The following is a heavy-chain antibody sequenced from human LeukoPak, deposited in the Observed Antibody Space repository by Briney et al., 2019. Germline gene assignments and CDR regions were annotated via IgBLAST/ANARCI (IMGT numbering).Heavy chain of an antibody. V-gene: IGHV3-7*03. CDR3: ARGGGLDV. Sequence: GGSLRLSCAASGFTFSNYWMSWVRQTPGKGLEWVANIKQDGSEKYYVDSVKGRFTISRDNAKNSLYLQMNSLRAEDTAVYFCARGGGLDVWGQGATVTVSS. J-gene: IGHJ6*02. CDR2: IKQDGSEK. D-gene: IGHD3-16*01. CDR1: GFTFSNYW.